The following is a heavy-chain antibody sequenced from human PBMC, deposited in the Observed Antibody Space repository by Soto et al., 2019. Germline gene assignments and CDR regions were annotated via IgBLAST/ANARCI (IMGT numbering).Heavy chain of an antibody. V-gene: IGHV3-74*01. CDR1: GLNLRNHD. CDR2: INHDGSKT. Sequence: GGSLRLSCVASGLNLRNHDMNWVRQPPGKGLEWVSRINHDGSKTEYADSVKGRFTISRDNTKNTLYLQMNSLRVEDTAMYYCVREPWGFSGTWYDYWGQGTLVTVSS. D-gene: IGHD6-13*01. CDR3: VREPWGFSGTWYDY. J-gene: IGHJ4*02.